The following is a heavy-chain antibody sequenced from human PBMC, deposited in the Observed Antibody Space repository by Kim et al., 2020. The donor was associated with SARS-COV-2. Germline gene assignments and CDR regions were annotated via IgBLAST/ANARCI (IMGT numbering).Heavy chain of an antibody. D-gene: IGHD3-10*01. Sequence: ASVKVSCKTSGYTFISYAIHWVRQAPGQRLEWMGWINADIGNTKYSQKFQGRVTITRDTSASTAYMELSRLRSEDTAVYYCARDFPLSFGSTDDAFDIWGQGTMVTVSS. CDR2: INADIGNT. CDR3: ARDFPLSFGSTDDAFDI. V-gene: IGHV1-3*01. J-gene: IGHJ3*02. CDR1: GYTFISYA.